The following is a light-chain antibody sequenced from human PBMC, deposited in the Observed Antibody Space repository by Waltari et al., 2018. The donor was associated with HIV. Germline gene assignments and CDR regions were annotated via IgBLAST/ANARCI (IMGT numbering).Light chain of an antibody. CDR2: KAS. Sequence: DIQMTQSPSTLSASVGDRVTITCRASQSISSWLAWYQQKPGKAPKLLIYKASSLESGGPSRFSGRGSGTDFTLTISSLQADDFATYYCQQYNSYPWTFGQGTKVEIK. CDR3: QQYNSYPWT. CDR1: QSISSW. J-gene: IGKJ1*01. V-gene: IGKV1-5*03.